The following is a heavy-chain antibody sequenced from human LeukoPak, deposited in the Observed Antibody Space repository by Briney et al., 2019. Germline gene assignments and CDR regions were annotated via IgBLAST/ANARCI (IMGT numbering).Heavy chain of an antibody. D-gene: IGHD3-22*01. CDR2: ISGTDGTT. Sequence: PGGSLRLSCAASGFTFSSYAMTWVRQALGECLEWVSAISGTDGTTYYADSVKGRFTISRDNSKNTLYLQMNSLRAEDTALYYCAKALYDSGAYSFDCWGQGTLVTVSS. V-gene: IGHV3-23*01. CDR1: GFTFSSYA. J-gene: IGHJ4*02. CDR3: AKALYDSGAYSFDC.